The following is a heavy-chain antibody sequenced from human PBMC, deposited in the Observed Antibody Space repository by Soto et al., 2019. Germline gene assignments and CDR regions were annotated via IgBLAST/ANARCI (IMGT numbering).Heavy chain of an antibody. CDR3: ARRGITLIRGINVRYFDY. CDR2: INPGNDDA. D-gene: IGHD3-10*01. CDR1: GYTFTSYS. Sequence: ASVKVSCKASGYTFTSYSMHLVRQAPGQRLEWLGGINPGNDDARYSQKFQGRATITRDTSATTAYMELSSLTSEDTAVYYCARRGITLIRGINVRYFDYWGQGTLVTVSS. J-gene: IGHJ4*03. V-gene: IGHV1-3*01.